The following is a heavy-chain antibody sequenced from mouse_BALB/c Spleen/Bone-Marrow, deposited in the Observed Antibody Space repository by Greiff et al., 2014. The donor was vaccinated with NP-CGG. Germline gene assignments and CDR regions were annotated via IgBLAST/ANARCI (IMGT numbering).Heavy chain of an antibody. V-gene: IGHV7-3*02. CDR3: ARDINYDSYYWYFDV. CDR2: IRNKAKGYTT. D-gene: IGHD2-12*01. Sequence: EVKLMESGGGLVQPGGSLRLSCATPGFTFTDYYMSWVRQPPGQALEWLGFIRNKAKGYTTEYSASVKGRFTISRDNSLSIVYLQMNTLRAEDSATYYCARDINYDSYYWYFDVWGAGTTVTVSS. CDR1: GFTFTDYY. J-gene: IGHJ1*01.